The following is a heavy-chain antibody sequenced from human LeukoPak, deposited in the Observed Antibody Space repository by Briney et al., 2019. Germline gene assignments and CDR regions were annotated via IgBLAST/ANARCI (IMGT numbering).Heavy chain of an antibody. J-gene: IGHJ6*02. CDR3: ARDPAAAGHYYYYGLDV. V-gene: IGHV6-1*01. Sequence: SQTLSLTCAISGDSVSSNSAAWNWIRQSPSRGLEWLGRTYYRSKWYNDYAVSVKSRIIINPDTSRDQFPLQLNSLTPEDTAVYYCARDPAAAGHYYYYGLDVWGQGTTVTVSS. D-gene: IGHD6-13*01. CDR2: TYYRSKWYN. CDR1: GDSVSSNSAA.